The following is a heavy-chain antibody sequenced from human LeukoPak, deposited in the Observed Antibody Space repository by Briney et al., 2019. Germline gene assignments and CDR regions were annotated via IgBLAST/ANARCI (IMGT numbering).Heavy chain of an antibody. D-gene: IGHD6-19*01. CDR1: GYTFTSYD. CDR3: ASTLGIAVDY. J-gene: IGHJ4*02. V-gene: IGHV1-69*04. Sequence: SVKVSCKASGYTFTSYDINWVRQATGQGLEWMGRIIPILGIANYAQKFQGRVTITADKSTSTAYMELSSLRSEDTAVYYCASTLGIAVDYWGQGTLVTVSS. CDR2: IIPILGIA.